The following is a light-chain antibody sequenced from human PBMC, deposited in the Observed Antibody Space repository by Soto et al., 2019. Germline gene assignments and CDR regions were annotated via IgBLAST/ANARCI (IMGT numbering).Light chain of an antibody. CDR2: EVS. CDR3: SSFTSSDTLV. CDR1: SSDVGGYDY. J-gene: IGLJ1*01. Sequence: QSALTQPASVSGSPGQSITISCTGTSSDVGGYDYVSWYQQLPDKAPKLMLYEVSNRPSGVSSRFSGSKSGNTASLTISGLQAEDEADYYCSSFTSSDTLVFGNGTKVTVL. V-gene: IGLV2-14*01.